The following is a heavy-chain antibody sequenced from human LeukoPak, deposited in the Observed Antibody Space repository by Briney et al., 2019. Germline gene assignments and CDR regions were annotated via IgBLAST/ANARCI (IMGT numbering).Heavy chain of an antibody. CDR3: ARVIYSGWEGELSD. CDR2: IKQDGSNK. J-gene: IGHJ4*02. D-gene: IGHD6-19*01. CDR1: GFTFSNYW. V-gene: IGHV3-7*02. Sequence: GGSLRPSCAASGFTFSNYWMNWVRQAPEKWLEWVAIIKQDGSNKYDVDSVRGRFTISRDNAKNSLYLQMNSLRAEDTAVYYCARVIYSGWEGELSDWGQGTLVTVSS.